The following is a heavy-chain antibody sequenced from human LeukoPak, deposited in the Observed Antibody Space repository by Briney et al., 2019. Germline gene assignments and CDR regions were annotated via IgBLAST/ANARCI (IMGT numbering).Heavy chain of an antibody. D-gene: IGHD6-19*01. CDR3: ARDDSSGGYYFDY. CDR2: ISSSSSYI. CDR1: GFTFSSYS. V-gene: IGHV3-21*01. Sequence: PGGSLRLSCAASGFTFSSYSMNWVRQAPGKGLEWVSSISSSSSYIYYADSVKGRFTISRDNAKNSLYLQMNSLRAEDTAVYYCARDDSSGGYYFDYWGQGTLVTVSS. J-gene: IGHJ4*02.